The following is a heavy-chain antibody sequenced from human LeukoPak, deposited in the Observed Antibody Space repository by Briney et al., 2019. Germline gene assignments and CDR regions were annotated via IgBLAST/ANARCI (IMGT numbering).Heavy chain of an antibody. V-gene: IGHV3-23*01. D-gene: IGHD6-19*01. CDR1: GFTFSTYT. CDR3: AKCKTSGWSSDVMDV. J-gene: IGHJ6*02. Sequence: GGSLRLSCAASGFTFSTYTMTWVRQAPGKGLEWVSAIIASGGSTYYADSVKGRFTISRDNSKSTLYVLMNSLRAEDTAVYYCAKCKTSGWSSDVMDVWGQGTTVTVSS. CDR2: IIASGGST.